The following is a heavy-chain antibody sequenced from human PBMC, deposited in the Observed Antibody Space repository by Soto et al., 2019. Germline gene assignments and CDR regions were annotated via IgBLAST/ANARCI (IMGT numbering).Heavy chain of an antibody. CDR2: ISGSGGST. CDR1: GFTFSSYA. J-gene: IGHJ6*03. D-gene: IGHD4-17*01. CDR3: AKEGLAYGDYDYYYYMDV. V-gene: IGHV3-23*01. Sequence: EVQLLESGGGLVQPGGSLRLSCAASGFTFSSYAMSWVRQAPGKGLEWVSAISGSGGSTYYADSVKGRFTISRDNSKNTLYLQMNSLRAEDTAVYYCAKEGLAYGDYDYYYYMDVWGKGTTVTVSS.